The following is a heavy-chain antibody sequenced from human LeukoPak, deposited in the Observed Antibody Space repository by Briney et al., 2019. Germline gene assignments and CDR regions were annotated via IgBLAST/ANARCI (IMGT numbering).Heavy chain of an antibody. V-gene: IGHV3-30-3*01. CDR1: GFTFSSYA. J-gene: IGHJ4*02. D-gene: IGHD5-18*01. CDR2: ISYDGSNK. Sequence: GRSLRLSCAASGFTFSSYAMHWVRQAPGKGLEWVAVISYDGSNKYYADSVKGRFTISRDNSKNTLYLQMNSLRAEDTAVYYCARGSWIQLWFIDYWGREPWSPSPQ. CDR3: ARGSWIQLWFIDY.